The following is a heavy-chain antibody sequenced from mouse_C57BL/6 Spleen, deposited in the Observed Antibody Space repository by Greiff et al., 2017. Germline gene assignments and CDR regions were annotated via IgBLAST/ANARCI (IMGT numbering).Heavy chain of an antibody. Sequence: QVQLQRSGPELVKPGASVKISCKASGYAFSSSWMNWVKQRPGKGLEWIGRIYPGDGDTNYNGKFKGKATLTADKSSSTAYMQLSSLTSEDSAVYFCAREWFAYWGQGTLVTVSA. CDR1: GYAFSSSW. CDR2: IYPGDGDT. V-gene: IGHV1-82*01. CDR3: AREWFAY. J-gene: IGHJ3*01.